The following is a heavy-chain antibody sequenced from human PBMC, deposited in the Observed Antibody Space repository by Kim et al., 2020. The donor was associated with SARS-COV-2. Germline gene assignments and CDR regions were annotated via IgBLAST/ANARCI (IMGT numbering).Heavy chain of an antibody. CDR2: ST. V-gene: IGHV4-34*01. CDR3: AGGRGRDYDY. J-gene: IGHJ4*02. Sequence: STNSKPSLNSRVTILVDTSKMQFSLNLSSVTAADTAMYYCAGGRGRDYDYWGQGTLVTVSS. D-gene: IGHD2-15*01.